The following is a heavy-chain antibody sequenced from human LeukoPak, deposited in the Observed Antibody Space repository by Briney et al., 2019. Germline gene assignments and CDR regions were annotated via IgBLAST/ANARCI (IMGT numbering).Heavy chain of an antibody. CDR2: IKQDGSEK. V-gene: IGHV3-7*01. D-gene: IGHD3-3*02. J-gene: IGHJ4*02. CDR3: GRDGVLAAMDY. CDR1: GFTFSSYW. Sequence: QPGGSLRLSCAASGFTFSSYWMSWVRQAPGKGPEWVANIKQDGSEKYYVDFVKGRFTISRDNVKNSLYLQMDSLRAEDTAVYYCGRDGVLAAMDYWGQGTLVSVSS.